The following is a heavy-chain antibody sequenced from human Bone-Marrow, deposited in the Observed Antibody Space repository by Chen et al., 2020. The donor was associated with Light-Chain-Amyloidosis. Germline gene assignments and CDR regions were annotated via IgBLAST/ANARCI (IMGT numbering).Heavy chain of an antibody. J-gene: IGHJ6*03. CDR1: GAPFSNYY. CDR3: ARAIYRYYDLVNFYHYMDV. CDR2: IIETGSA. V-gene: IGHV4-34*12. D-gene: IGHD3-3*01. Sequence: QVQLQEWCTGLLKPSETLSLTCAVYGAPFSNYYWTWVRQAPGKGMEWMGEIIETGSASFNPTLKSRLTMSVEKSKNQFSLKLTSVTAADTAVYYCARAIYRYYDLVNFYHYMDVWGRGTTVTVS.